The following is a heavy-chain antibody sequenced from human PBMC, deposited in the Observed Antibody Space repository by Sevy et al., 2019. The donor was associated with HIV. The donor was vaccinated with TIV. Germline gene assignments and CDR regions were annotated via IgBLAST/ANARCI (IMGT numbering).Heavy chain of an antibody. D-gene: IGHD6-6*01. J-gene: IGHJ4*02. CDR2: ISSSNNYI. V-gene: IGHV3-21*01. CDR3: ARDLREYSSSSKYYFDY. Sequence: AGSLRLSCAASGFTFSSYSMNWVHQAPGKELEWVSSISSSNNYIYYADSLKGRFTISRDNAKNSLYLQMNSLRAEDMAVYYCARDLREYSSSSKYYFDYWGQGILVTVSS. CDR1: GFTFSSYS.